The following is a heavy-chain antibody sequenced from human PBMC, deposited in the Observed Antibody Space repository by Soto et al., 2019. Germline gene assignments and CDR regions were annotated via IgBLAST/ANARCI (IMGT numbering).Heavy chain of an antibody. V-gene: IGHV1-69*01. CDR1: GVTFSSFA. CDR3: ARSTGSSFRPGTHRFNGFDP. J-gene: IGHJ5*02. Sequence: QVQLVQSGAEVKQPGSSVKVSCQASGVTFSSFAISWVRQAPGQGLEWMGGIIPIFRTPNYAQNFQGRVTTTANESTSAVYMELSRLRSEDTAVYYCARSTGSSFRPGTHRFNGFDPWGQGTLVTVSS. CDR2: IIPIFRTP. D-gene: IGHD2-15*01.